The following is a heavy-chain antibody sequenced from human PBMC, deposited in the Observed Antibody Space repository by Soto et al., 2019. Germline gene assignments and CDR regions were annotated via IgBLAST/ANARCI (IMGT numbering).Heavy chain of an antibody. CDR1: GYTFTNYW. CDR2: IDPSDSYT. Sequence: ESLKISCKGSGYTFTNYWISWVRQMPGKGLEWMGRIDPSDSYTKYSPSFEGHVTISADKSISTAYLQWSSLKASDTAMYYCTSLKYDSTGYYIDYWGQGTLVT. J-gene: IGHJ4*02. CDR3: TSLKYDSTGYYIDY. D-gene: IGHD3-22*01. V-gene: IGHV5-10-1*01.